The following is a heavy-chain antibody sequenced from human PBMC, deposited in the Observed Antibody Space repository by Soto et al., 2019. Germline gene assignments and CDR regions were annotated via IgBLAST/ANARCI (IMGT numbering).Heavy chain of an antibody. CDR2: IIPILGTT. Sequence: SVKVSCKASGYTYTTYFLSWVRQAPGQGLEWMGGIIPILGTTNYAQKFQGRVTITADESTRTVYMELSSLRSEDTAVYYCARRLSSFYDYVMDIWGQGTTVTVSS. J-gene: IGHJ6*02. CDR3: ARRLSSFYDYVMDI. CDR1: GYTYTTYF. V-gene: IGHV1-69*13. D-gene: IGHD3-10*01.